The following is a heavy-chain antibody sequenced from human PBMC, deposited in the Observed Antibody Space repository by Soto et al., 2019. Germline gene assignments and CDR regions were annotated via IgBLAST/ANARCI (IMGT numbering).Heavy chain of an antibody. J-gene: IGHJ4*02. CDR1: GYTFTSYG. CDR2: ISAYNGNT. CDR3: ARDLSIWFGELSHPRFGD. V-gene: IGHV1-18*04. D-gene: IGHD3-10*01. Sequence: QVQLVQSGAEVKKPGASVKVSCKASGYTFTSYGISWVRQAPGQGLEWMGWISAYNGNTNYAQKLQGRVTMTTDTATSTAYMELRSLRSDDTAVYYCARDLSIWFGELSHPRFGDWGQGTLVTVSS.